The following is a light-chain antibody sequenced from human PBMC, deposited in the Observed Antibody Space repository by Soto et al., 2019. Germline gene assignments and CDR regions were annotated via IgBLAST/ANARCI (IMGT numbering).Light chain of an antibody. Sequence: DIEMTQSPSSLSASLGDTVTITCRASQGIGNFLAWYQQKPGDVPKLLIYAASTVQSGGPSRFSGSGSGTDFTLTISSLQAEDVAVYYCQQYYSTPLTFGGGTRLEIK. CDR3: QQYYSTPLT. J-gene: IGKJ5*01. CDR1: QGIGNF. CDR2: AAS. V-gene: IGKV1-27*01.